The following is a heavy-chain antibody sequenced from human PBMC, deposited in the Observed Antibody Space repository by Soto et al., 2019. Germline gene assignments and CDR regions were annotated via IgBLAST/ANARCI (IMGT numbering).Heavy chain of an antibody. CDR3: ARDKVDYDYVWGSYRYAPYYYYYYGMDV. V-gene: IGHV4-34*01. Sequence: QVQLQQWGAGLLKPSETLSLTCAVYGGSFSGYYWSWIRQPPGKGLEWIGEINHSGSTNYNPSLKSRTTIPVRTSTTQLSLKLSSVTAADTAVYYCARDKVDYDYVWGSYRYAPYYYYYYGMDVWGQGTTVTVSS. CDR2: INHSGST. CDR1: GGSFSGYY. J-gene: IGHJ6*01. D-gene: IGHD3-16*02.